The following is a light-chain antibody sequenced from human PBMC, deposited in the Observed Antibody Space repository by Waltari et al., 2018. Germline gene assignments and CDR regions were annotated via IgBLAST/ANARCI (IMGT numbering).Light chain of an antibody. CDR2: NNH. J-gene: IGLJ3*02. Sequence: QSVRTQPPSASGTPAQRVTISCSSSRPTTGPNTVLCYQHLPGTAPKLLIYNNHQGPSGVPDRFSGSKSGTSASLAISGLQSEDEADYYCAAWDGRLDSWVFGEGTKLTVL. CDR1: RPTTGPNT. CDR3: AAWDGRLDSWV. V-gene: IGLV1-44*01.